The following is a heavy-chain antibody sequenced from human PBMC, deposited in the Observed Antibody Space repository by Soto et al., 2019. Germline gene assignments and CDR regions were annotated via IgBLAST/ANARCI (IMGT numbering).Heavy chain of an antibody. CDR2: IIPIFGTA. V-gene: IGHV1-69*06. CDR3: ASIMVDSSSFVVRYYGMDV. J-gene: IGHJ6*02. Sequence: QVQLVQSGAEVKKPGSSVKVSCKASGGTFSSYAISWVRQAPGQGLEWMGGIIPIFGTANYAQKFQGRVTITADNPTRTDYMGLSSLRYADTAVYYCASIMVDSSSFVVRYYGMDVWGQGATVTASS. CDR1: GGTFSSYA. D-gene: IGHD3-22*01.